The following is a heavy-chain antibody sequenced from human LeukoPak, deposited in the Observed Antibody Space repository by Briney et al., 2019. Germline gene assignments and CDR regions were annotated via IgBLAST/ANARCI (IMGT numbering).Heavy chain of an antibody. J-gene: IGHJ4*02. D-gene: IGHD3-10*01. CDR2: IKEDGSEK. V-gene: IGHV3-7*01. CDR1: GFTFSTYW. Sequence: SGGSLRLSCAASGFTFSTYWMTWVRQAPGKGLEWVANIKEDGSEKHYVDSVKGRFTISRDNAKNSLYLQMDSLRVEDTAVYYCASGGHVDYCGQGTLVTVFS. CDR3: ASGGHVDY.